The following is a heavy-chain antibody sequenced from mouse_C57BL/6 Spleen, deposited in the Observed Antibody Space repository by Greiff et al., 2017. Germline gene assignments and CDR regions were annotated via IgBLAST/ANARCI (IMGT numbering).Heavy chain of an antibody. CDR1: GYTFTSYW. D-gene: IGHD1-1*01. CDR3: ARDYCGSYEDYFDY. CDR2: IYPDGGST. Sequence: QVQLQQSGAELVQPGASVKMSCKASGYTFTSYWITWVKQRPGQGLEWIGKIYPDGGSTNYNENFKSKAKLTVDKSSSTAYMQLSSLTSEDSAVYYCARDYCGSYEDYFDYWGQGTTLTVSS. J-gene: IGHJ2*01. V-gene: IGHV1-55*01.